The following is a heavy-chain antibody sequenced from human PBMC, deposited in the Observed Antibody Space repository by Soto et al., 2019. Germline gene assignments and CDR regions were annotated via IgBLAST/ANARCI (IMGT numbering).Heavy chain of an antibody. CDR3: ARMSYFYDKWYFDL. D-gene: IGHD3-22*01. CDR2: VYYSGTT. Sequence: SETLSLTCTVSGASINNNDYYWSWIRQAPGKGLEWIGYVYYSGTTDYIPSLKSRLSMSIDKSQNQFTLKLNSVTAADTATYYCARMSYFYDKWYFDLWGRGTLVTVSS. CDR1: GASINNNDYY. J-gene: IGHJ2*01. V-gene: IGHV4-30-4*01.